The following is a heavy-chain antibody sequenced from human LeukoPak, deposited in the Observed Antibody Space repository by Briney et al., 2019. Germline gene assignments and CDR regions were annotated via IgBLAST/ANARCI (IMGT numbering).Heavy chain of an antibody. CDR3: ASGAYSSSFAPYYYYHMDV. D-gene: IGHD6-6*01. CDR1: GGSFSGYY. CDR2: INHSGST. J-gene: IGHJ6*03. Sequence: SETLSLTCAVYGGSFSGYYWSWIRQPPGKGLEWIGEINHSGSTNYNPSLKSRVTISVDTSKNQFSLKLSSVTAADTAVYYCASGAYSSSFAPYYYYHMDVWGKGTTVTVSS. V-gene: IGHV4-34*01.